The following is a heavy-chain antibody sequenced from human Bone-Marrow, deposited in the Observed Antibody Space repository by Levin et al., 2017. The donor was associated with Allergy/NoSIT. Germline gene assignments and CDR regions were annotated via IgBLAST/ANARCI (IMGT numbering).Heavy chain of an antibody. J-gene: IGHJ6*02. CDR2: ITWNSGKT. CDR3: AKEITGDYYNYYGMDV. D-gene: IGHD1-14*01. CDR1: GFIFNDYG. V-gene: IGHV3-9*01. Sequence: SLKISCAASGFIFNDYGMHWVRQAPGKGLEWVSGITWNSGKTAYADSVKGRFTISRDNAKRFLYLQMSTLRAEDTALYYCAKEITGDYYNYYGMDVWGQGTTVTVSS.